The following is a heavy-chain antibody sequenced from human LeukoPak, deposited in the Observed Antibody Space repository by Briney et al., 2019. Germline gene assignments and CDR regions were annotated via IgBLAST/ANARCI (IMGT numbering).Heavy chain of an antibody. CDR2: MSSSGSYI. V-gene: IGHV3-21*01. CDR1: GFTFSSYA. J-gene: IGHJ4*02. D-gene: IGHD5-18*01. CDR3: ARDLTTSMAYYFDC. Sequence: GGSLRLSCAASGFTFSSYAMNWVRQAPGKGLEWVSFMSSSGSYIYYADSVKGRFTNSRGNAKNSLYLQMNSLRAEDTAVYYCARDLTTSMAYYFDCWGQGTLVTVSS.